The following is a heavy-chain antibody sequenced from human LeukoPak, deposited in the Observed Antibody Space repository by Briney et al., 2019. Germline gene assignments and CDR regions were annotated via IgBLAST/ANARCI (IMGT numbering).Heavy chain of an antibody. CDR1: GFTFSNYW. CDR3: ARDYDGVRDHW. Sequence: PGGSLRLPCEASGFTFSNYWMSWVRQAPGKGLEWLANIKEDGSEKYYADSVKGRFTISRDNAKNSLYLQMSYLRAEDSAVYYCARDYDGVRDHWWGQGTLVTVSS. D-gene: IGHD2-8*01. V-gene: IGHV3-7*04. J-gene: IGHJ4*02. CDR2: IKEDGSEK.